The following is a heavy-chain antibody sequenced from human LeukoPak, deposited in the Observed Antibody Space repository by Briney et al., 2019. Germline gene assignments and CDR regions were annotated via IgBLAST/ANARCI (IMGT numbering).Heavy chain of an antibody. D-gene: IGHD1-26*01. Sequence: SQTLSLTCAISGDSVSNDSAAWNWIRQSPSRGLEWLGRTYYRSKWYNNYAVYVKSRMTINPDTSKNQLSLQLNSVTPEDTAVYYCARDVSGSYDYWGQGTLVTVSS. CDR2: TYYRSKWYN. J-gene: IGHJ4*02. V-gene: IGHV6-1*01. CDR1: GDSVSNDSAA. CDR3: ARDVSGSYDY.